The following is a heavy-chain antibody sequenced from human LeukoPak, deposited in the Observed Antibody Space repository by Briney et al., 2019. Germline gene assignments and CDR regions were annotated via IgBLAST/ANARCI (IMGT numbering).Heavy chain of an antibody. CDR1: GFTFSSYS. CDR3: EKVRLSGSGSYYMVDY. V-gene: IGHV3-30*18. CDR2: ISYDGSNK. D-gene: IGHD3-10*01. Sequence: PGGSLRLSCAAPGFTFSSYSVHWVRQAPGKGLEWVAVISYDGSNKYYTDSVKGRFTISRDNSKNTLYLQMNSLRVGDTAVYYCEKVRLSGSGSYYMVDYWGQGTLVTVSS. J-gene: IGHJ4*02.